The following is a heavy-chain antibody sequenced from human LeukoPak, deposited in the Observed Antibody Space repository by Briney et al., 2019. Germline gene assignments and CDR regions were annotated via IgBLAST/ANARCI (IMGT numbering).Heavy chain of an antibody. J-gene: IGHJ4*02. D-gene: IGHD6-19*01. CDR3: ARVAPMAAVAGPFDY. CDR2: ISYDGSNK. Sequence: GGSLRLSCAASGFTFSSYAMHWVRQAPGKGLEWVAVISYDGSNKYYADSVKGRFTISRDNSKNTLYLQMNSLRAEDTAVYYCARVAPMAAVAGPFDYWGQGTLVTVSS. V-gene: IGHV3-30*04. CDR1: GFTFSSYA.